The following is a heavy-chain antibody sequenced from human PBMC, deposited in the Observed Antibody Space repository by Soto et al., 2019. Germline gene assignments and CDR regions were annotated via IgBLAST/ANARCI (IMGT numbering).Heavy chain of an antibody. V-gene: IGHV3-23*01. J-gene: IGHJ4*02. CDR3: AKDQYSSSWGLYYFDY. Sequence: SDAASGCTFGSYAIRVGRQAPEEGLEWVSAISGSGSSTYYADSVKGRFTISRDNSKNTLYLQMNSLRAEDTAVYYYAKDQYSSSWGLYYFDYSGPGTLVTVSS. D-gene: IGHD6-13*01. CDR1: GCTFGSYA. CDR2: ISGSGSST.